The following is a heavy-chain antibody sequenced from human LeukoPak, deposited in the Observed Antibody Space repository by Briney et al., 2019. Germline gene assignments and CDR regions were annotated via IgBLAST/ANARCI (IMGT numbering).Heavy chain of an antibody. D-gene: IGHD3-10*01. CDR1: GFTFSSYE. CDR2: ISSSSSYI. Sequence: PGGSLRLSCVASGFTFSSYEMNWVRQAPGKGLEWVSSISSSSSYIYYADSVKGRFTISRDNAKNSLYLQMNSLRAEDTAVYYCARVTMVRGPYYFDYWGQGTLVTVSS. V-gene: IGHV3-21*01. CDR3: ARVTMVRGPYYFDY. J-gene: IGHJ4*02.